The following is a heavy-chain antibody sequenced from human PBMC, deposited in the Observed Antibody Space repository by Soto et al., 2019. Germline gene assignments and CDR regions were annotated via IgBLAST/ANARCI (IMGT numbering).Heavy chain of an antibody. J-gene: IGHJ6*01. CDR2: IYYDGSNE. D-gene: IGHD1-1*01. V-gene: IGHV3-30*19. Sequence: QVQVVESGGGVVQPGGSLRLSCEASGFIFSEYGMHWVRQAPGKGLEWVAVIYYDGSNEHYSDSVRGRFTISRDNSKNMVFLQMNSLRAEETATSSCPRCWTDEEGVETMDVWGQGTTVPVS. CDR3: PRCWTDEEGVETMDV. CDR1: GFIFSEYG.